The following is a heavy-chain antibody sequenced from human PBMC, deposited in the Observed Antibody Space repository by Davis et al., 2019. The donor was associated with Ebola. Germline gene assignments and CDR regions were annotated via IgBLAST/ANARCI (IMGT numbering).Heavy chain of an antibody. V-gene: IGHV1-2*02. CDR3: ARAVPATQNLDY. CDR2: INPNSGGT. D-gene: IGHD2-15*01. CDR1: GYTFTAYY. J-gene: IGHJ4*02. Sequence: AASVKVSCKASGYTFTAYYIHWVRRAPGQGLEWMGWINPNSGGTNNAQKFQGRVTMTRDTSFSTAYMELNSLRSDDTAMYYCARAVPATQNLDYWGQGTLVTVSS.